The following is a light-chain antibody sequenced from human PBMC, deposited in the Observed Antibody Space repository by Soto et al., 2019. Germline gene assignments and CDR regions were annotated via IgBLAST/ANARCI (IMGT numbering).Light chain of an antibody. J-gene: IGKJ4*01. CDR3: QEYNNWHPIT. V-gene: IGKV3-15*01. CDR1: QSISSK. Sequence: IGMSPSPATLAVGPGESAPLSCRASQSISSKLAWYQEGPGQSPRLLIYRASTRATGIPVRFSGSGSGTEFTLTITSLQSEDFAVYYCQEYNNWHPITFGGGIKVDIK. CDR2: RAS.